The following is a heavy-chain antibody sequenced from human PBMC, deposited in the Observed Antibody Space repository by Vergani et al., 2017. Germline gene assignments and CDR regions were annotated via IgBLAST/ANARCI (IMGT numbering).Heavy chain of an antibody. CDR3: VKYGHKTNAFDN. Sequence: VQLVESGGGLVKPGGSLRLSCAASGFTFSSYSMNWVRQAPGKGLEWVSAISGSGGSTYYADSVKGRFTISRDNSKNTLYLQMSSLRAEDTAVYYCVKYGHKTNAFDNWGQGTLVTVSS. J-gene: IGHJ4*02. CDR1: GFTFSSYS. CDR2: ISGSGGST. V-gene: IGHV3-23*04. D-gene: IGHD2-8*01.